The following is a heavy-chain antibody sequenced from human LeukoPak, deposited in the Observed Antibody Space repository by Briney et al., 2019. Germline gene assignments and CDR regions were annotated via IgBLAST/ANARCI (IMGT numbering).Heavy chain of an antibody. J-gene: IGHJ6*03. Sequence: SETLSLTCAVYGGSFSGYYWSWIRQPPGKGLEWIGKINHSGSTNYNPSLKSRVTISVDTSKNHFSLNLSSVTAADTAVYYCARNTAYYYASGCYYMDVWGKGTTVTVSS. CDR3: ARNTAYYYASGCYYMDV. CDR1: GGSFSGYY. V-gene: IGHV4-34*01. D-gene: IGHD3-10*01. CDR2: INHSGST.